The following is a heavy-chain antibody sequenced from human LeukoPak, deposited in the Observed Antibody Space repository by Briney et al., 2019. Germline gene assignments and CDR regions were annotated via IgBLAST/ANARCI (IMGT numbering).Heavy chain of an antibody. CDR2: ISAYNGNK. CDR1: GYTFTSYG. J-gene: IGHJ5*02. Sequence: GASVKVSCKASGYTFTSYGISWVQQAPGQGVEWMGWISAYNGNKNYEQKLQGRVTMTTDTSTSTAYMELRSLRSDDTAVYYCARDSDFWSGYYYNWFDPWGQGTLVTVSS. D-gene: IGHD3-3*01. CDR3: ARDSDFWSGYYYNWFDP. V-gene: IGHV1-18*01.